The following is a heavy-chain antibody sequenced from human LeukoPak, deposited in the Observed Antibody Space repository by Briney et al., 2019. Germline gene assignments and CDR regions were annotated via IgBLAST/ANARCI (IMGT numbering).Heavy chain of an antibody. CDR1: GFTFSSYA. J-gene: IGHJ4*02. D-gene: IGHD6-13*01. V-gene: IGHV3-23*01. CDR3: ASSPYSSSGY. Sequence: GGSLRLSCAASGFTFSSYAMSWVRQAPGKGLEWVSAISGSGGSTYYADSVKGRFTISRDNSKNTLYLQMNSLRVEDTAVYYCASSPYSSSGYWGQGTLVTVSS. CDR2: ISGSGGST.